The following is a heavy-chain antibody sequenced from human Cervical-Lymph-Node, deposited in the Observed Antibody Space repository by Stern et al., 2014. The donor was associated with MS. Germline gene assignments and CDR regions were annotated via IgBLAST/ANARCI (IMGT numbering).Heavy chain of an antibody. J-gene: IGHJ6*02. V-gene: IGHV3-7*01. Sequence: EVQLVESGGGLVQPGGSLRLSCAASGFRFSSYWMTWVRQAPGQGLEWVANIKHDGSEKYYVDSVKGRFNISRDNVKNSLYLQMNSLRAEDTSVYYCAREGGVANCGGVRGYNYDYGMDVWGQGTTVTVSS. D-gene: IGHD2-21*01. CDR2: IKHDGSEK. CDR3: AREGGVANCGGVRGYNYDYGMDV. CDR1: GFRFSSYW.